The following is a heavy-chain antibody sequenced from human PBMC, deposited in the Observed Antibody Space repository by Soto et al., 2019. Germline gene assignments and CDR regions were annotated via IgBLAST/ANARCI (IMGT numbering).Heavy chain of an antibody. Sequence: SWTLSLTCTLSGGSISSGDYYCSWIRQPPGKGLEWIGYIYYSGSTYYNPSLKSRVTISVDTSKSQFSLKLSSVTAADTAVYYCAKDSGYNYGYFRWFDPWGQGTLVTVSS. CDR3: AKDSGYNYGYFRWFDP. CDR2: IYYSGST. J-gene: IGHJ5*02. D-gene: IGHD5-18*01. CDR1: GGSISSGDYY. V-gene: IGHV4-30-4*01.